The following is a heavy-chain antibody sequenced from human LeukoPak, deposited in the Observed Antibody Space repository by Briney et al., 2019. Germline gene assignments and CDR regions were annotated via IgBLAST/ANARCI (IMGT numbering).Heavy chain of an antibody. CDR3: AKVRAMTTVTSDPFQH. Sequence: GGSLRLSCVASGFTFSDYTMNWVRQAPGEGLEWVSVISGSGVNTDYADSVKGRFTISRDNSKNMLYLEMNSLRAEDTAIYYCAKVRAMTTVTSDPFQHWGQGTLVTVSS. V-gene: IGHV3-23*01. J-gene: IGHJ1*01. CDR2: ISGSGVNT. CDR1: GFTFSDYT. D-gene: IGHD4-17*01.